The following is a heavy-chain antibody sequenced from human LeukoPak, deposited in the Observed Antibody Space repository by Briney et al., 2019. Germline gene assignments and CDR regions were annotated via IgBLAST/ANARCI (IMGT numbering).Heavy chain of an antibody. Sequence: GGSLRLSCAASGFTFTSYWMTWVCQAPGKGLEWVANTKHDGSERYYVDSVKGRFTISRDSVKNSLFLQMDSLRAEDTAVYYCARGGLYGDYYFDYWGQGTLVTVTS. CDR1: GFTFTSYW. J-gene: IGHJ4*02. V-gene: IGHV3-7*04. D-gene: IGHD2-21*02. CDR2: TKHDGSER. CDR3: ARGGLYGDYYFDY.